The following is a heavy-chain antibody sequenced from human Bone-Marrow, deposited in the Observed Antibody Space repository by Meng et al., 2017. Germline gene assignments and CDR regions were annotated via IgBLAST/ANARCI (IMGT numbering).Heavy chain of an antibody. D-gene: IGHD6-13*01. CDR1: GFRVTDAW. Sequence: VRLVEAGGGLVRPGGSLRLSCVASGFRVTDAWMSWVRQAPGKGLEWVGRINSNRDGGTTDYAAPVKGRFTISRDDSKNTLYLQMNSLITEDTGVYFCATGAAAADHWGQGTLVTVSS. CDR2: INSNRDGGTT. CDR3: ATGAAAADH. J-gene: IGHJ4*02. V-gene: IGHV3-15*01.